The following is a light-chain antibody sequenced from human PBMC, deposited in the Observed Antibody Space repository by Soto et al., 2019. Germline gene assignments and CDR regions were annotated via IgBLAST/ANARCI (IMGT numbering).Light chain of an antibody. V-gene: IGLV7-43*01. CDR3: LLYYGGAHVL. Sequence: QAVVTQEPSLTVSPGGTVTLTCASSAGAVTSAYYTNWLQQKPGQAPRALIYSTSEKHSWTPARFSGSLLGGKAALTLSAAQPEDDADYYCLLYYGGAHVLFGGGTKLTVL. CDR1: AGAVTSAYY. CDR2: STS. J-gene: IGLJ2*01.